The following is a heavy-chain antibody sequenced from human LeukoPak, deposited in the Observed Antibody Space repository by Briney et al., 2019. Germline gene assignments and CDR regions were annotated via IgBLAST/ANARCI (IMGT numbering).Heavy chain of an antibody. D-gene: IGHD4-23*01. Sequence: PGGSLRLSCAASGFTFTCCWMSWVRQTPGKGLEWVASIKRDGGEKFYADSVKGRLTISRDNAKNSLYLQMNSLRAEDTAVYYCARVPGVTRYFDSWGQGILVTVSS. CDR1: GFTFTCCW. J-gene: IGHJ4*02. CDR3: ARVPGVTRYFDS. CDR2: IKRDGGEK. V-gene: IGHV3-7*01.